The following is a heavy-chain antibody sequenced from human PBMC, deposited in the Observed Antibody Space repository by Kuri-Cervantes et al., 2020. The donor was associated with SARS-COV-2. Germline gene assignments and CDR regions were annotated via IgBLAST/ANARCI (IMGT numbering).Heavy chain of an antibody. J-gene: IGHJ6*03. Sequence: ASVKVSCKASGYTFTSYYMHWVRQAPGQGLEWMGIINPSGGSTSYAQKFQGRVTMTRDTSTSTVYMELSSLRSEDTAVYYCAREGIFGVVHQVPMRYYYMDVWGKGTTVTVS. V-gene: IGHV1-46*01. D-gene: IGHD3-3*01. CDR1: GYTFTSYY. CDR2: INPSGGST. CDR3: AREGIFGVVHQVPMRYYYMDV.